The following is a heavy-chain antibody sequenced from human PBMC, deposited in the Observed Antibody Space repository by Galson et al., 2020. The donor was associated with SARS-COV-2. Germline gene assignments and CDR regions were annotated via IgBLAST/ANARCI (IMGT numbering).Heavy chain of an antibody. V-gene: IGHV4-31*03. CDR1: GGSISSNGYY. Sequence: SETLSLTCTVSGGSISSNGYYWTWLRQHPGKGLEWIGYIYYSGSAYYSPSLTSRVTISVDTSKNQFSLKLTSVTAAYTAVYYCARDSGYMVGATSAFGIWGQGTMVTVSS. J-gene: IGHJ3*02. CDR2: IYYSGSA. CDR3: ARDSGYMVGATSAFGI. D-gene: IGHD1-26*01.